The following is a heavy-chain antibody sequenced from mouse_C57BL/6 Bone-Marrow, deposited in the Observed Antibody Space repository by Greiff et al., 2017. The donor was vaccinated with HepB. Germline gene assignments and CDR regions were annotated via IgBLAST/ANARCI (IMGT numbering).Heavy chain of an antibody. CDR3: AAVVARDDWYFDV. D-gene: IGHD1-1*01. V-gene: IGHV1-54*01. Sequence: QVQLQQSGAELVRPGTSVKVSCKASGYAFTNYLIEWVKQRPGQGLEWIGVINPGSGGTNYNEKFKGKATLTADKSSSTAYMQLSSLTSEDSAVYFCAAVVARDDWYFDVWGTGTTVTVSS. CDR1: GYAFTNYL. J-gene: IGHJ1*03. CDR2: INPGSGGT.